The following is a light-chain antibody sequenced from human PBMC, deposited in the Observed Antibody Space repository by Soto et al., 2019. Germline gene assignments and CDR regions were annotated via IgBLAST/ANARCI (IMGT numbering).Light chain of an antibody. CDR3: QQRSYPIT. J-gene: IGKJ5*01. CDR1: QSLSHC. Sequence: TQSPSTLSASVGDRVTITCRASQSLSHCLAWYQQKPGQAPRLLIYDASHRATGIPARFSGSGSESDFTLTISSLEPEDFAVYYCQQRSYPITFGQGTRLEIK. V-gene: IGKV3-11*01. CDR2: DAS.